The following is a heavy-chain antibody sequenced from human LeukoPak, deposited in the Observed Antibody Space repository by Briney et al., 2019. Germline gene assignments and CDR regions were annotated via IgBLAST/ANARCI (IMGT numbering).Heavy chain of an antibody. CDR1: GGSVSNGDYY. V-gene: IGHV4-61*02. CDR2: IYTSGST. Sequence: SETLSLTCTVSGGSVSNGDYYWTWIRQPAGKGLEWIGRIYTSGSTSYSPSLKSRVTISRDTSKNQFSLRLTSVTAADTAVYYCARRSYGGNLGNWYFDLWGRGTLVTVSS. D-gene: IGHD4-23*01. CDR3: ARRSYGGNLGNWYFDL. J-gene: IGHJ2*01.